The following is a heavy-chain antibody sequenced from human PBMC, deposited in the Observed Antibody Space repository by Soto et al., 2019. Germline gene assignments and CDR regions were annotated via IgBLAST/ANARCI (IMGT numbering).Heavy chain of an antibody. D-gene: IGHD1-1*01. CDR1: GGSLRGYY. J-gene: IGHJ5*02. V-gene: IGHV4-34*01. Sequence: TSAPLSLTCAAYGGSLRGYYWSWIRQTPGKGLEWIGEINHSGSTNYNPSLKSRVTVSVDTSKNQFSLKLSSVTAADMAVYYCARGLEQIRFDPWGQGTLVTVSS. CDR2: INHSGST. CDR3: ARGLEQIRFDP.